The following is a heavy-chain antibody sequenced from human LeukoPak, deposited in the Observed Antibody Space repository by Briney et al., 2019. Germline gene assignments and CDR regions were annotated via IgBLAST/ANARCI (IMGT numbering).Heavy chain of an antibody. CDR2: IWYDGNEN. Sequence: GGSLRLSCAASGFSFSNYGMHWVRKAPGKGLEWVAVIWYDGNENHYVDSVKGRFTIVRDNFKNSLFLQMNSLRADDAAVYYCVRGSGGNVYGYWGDSWGQGTLVTVAS. CDR3: VRGSGGNVYGYWGDS. D-gene: IGHD5/OR15-5a*01. V-gene: IGHV3-33*01. CDR1: GFSFSNYG. J-gene: IGHJ4*02.